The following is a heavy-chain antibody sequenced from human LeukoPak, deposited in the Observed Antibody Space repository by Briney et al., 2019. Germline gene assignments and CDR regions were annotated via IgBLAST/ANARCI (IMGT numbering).Heavy chain of an antibody. V-gene: IGHV4-59*08. D-gene: IGHD3-9*01. CDR3: ARQGYDILTGYIDAFDI. CDR1: GDSIRSYY. Sequence: PSETLSLTCTVSGDSIRSYYWSWIRQPPGKGLEWIGYISYSGSTNYNPSLKSRVTISIDTSKNQFSLKLRSVTAADTAIYYCARQGYDILTGYIDAFDIWGQGTMVTVSS. J-gene: IGHJ3*02. CDR2: ISYSGST.